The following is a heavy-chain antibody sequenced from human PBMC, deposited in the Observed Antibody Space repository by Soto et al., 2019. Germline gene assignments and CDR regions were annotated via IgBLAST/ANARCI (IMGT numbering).Heavy chain of an antibody. V-gene: IGHV3-30*18. CDR3: AKSPSLEDYYGMDV. CDR1: GFTFSNYG. CDR2: ISYDGNNK. D-gene: IGHD2-2*01. J-gene: IGHJ6*02. Sequence: PGGSLRLSCVASGFTFSNYGMHWVRQAPGKGLEWVAVISYDGNNKYYADSVKGRFTISRDNPKNTLFLQMNNPRGEDTAVYYCAKSPSLEDYYGMDVWGQGTTVTVSS.